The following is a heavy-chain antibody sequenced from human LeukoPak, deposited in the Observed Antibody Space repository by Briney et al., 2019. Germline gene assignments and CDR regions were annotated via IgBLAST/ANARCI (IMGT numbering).Heavy chain of an antibody. CDR1: GFTFSSYS. CDR3: ARDLIRPTYYYDSSGYSAY. J-gene: IGHJ4*02. Sequence: GGSLRLSCAASGFTFSSYSMNWVRQAPGKGLEWVSSISSSSSYIYYADSVKGRFTISRDNAKNSLYLQMNSLRAEDTAVYYCARDLIRPTYYYDSSGYSAYWGQGTLVTVSS. CDR2: ISSSSSYI. V-gene: IGHV3-21*01. D-gene: IGHD3-22*01.